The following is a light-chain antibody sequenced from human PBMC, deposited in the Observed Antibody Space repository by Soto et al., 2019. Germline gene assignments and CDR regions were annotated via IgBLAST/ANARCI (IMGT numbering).Light chain of an antibody. CDR3: QQYNGY. V-gene: IGKV1-5*01. J-gene: IGKJ4*01. Sequence: DIQMTQSPSTLSASVGDRVTITCRTSQSISSWLAWYQQKPGKAPKLLIYDAASLESGVPSRFSGSGSGTEFTLTISSLQPDDSETYFCQQYNGYFGGGTKVEIK. CDR2: DAA. CDR1: QSISSW.